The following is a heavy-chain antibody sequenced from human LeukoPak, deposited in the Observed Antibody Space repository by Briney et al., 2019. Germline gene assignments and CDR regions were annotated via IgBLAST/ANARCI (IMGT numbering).Heavy chain of an antibody. CDR1: GGSISSGSYY. J-gene: IGHJ5*02. V-gene: IGHV4-61*02. CDR2: IYTSGST. Sequence: SQTLSPTCTVSGGSISSGSYYWSWIRQPAGKGLEWIGRIYTSGSTNYNPSLKSRVTISVDTYTNQFSLKLSSVTVADTAVYYCARGVMVRGVLGWFDPWGQGTLVTVSS. CDR3: ARGVMVRGVLGWFDP. D-gene: IGHD3-10*01.